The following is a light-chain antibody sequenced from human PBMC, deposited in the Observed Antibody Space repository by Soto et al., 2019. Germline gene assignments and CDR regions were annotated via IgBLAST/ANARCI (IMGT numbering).Light chain of an antibody. Sequence: EIVLTQSPGTLSLSPGERAILPCRASQSVSSTYLAWYQQKPGQAPRLLIYGASNRATGIPDRFSGSGSGTDFTLTISRLEPEDFAVYYCQQYGSSPKTFGQGTKVEIK. J-gene: IGKJ1*01. CDR1: QSVSSTY. V-gene: IGKV3-20*01. CDR3: QQYGSSPKT. CDR2: GAS.